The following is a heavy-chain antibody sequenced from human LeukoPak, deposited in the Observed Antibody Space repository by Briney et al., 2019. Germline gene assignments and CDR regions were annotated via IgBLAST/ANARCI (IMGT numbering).Heavy chain of an antibody. CDR2: IYYSGST. CDR3: ARHVENQHDFWSGYCLDY. CDR1: GGSISSSYSY. D-gene: IGHD3-3*01. J-gene: IGHJ4*02. Sequence: SETLSLTCTVSGGSISSSYSYWGWIRQPPGKGLEWIGSIYYSGSTYYNPSLKSRVTISVDTSKNQFSPKLSSVTAADTAVYYCARHVENQHDFWSGYCLDYWGQGTLVTVSS. V-gene: IGHV4-39*01.